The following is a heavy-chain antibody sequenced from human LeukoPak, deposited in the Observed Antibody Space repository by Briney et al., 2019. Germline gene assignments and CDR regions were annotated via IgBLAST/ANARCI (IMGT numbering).Heavy chain of an antibody. CDR2: IRYDGSKK. V-gene: IGHV3-30*02. CDR1: GFSFSNYG. D-gene: IGHD6-19*01. Sequence: GGSLRLSCAASGFSFSNYGIHWVRQAPGKGLEWVAFIRYDGSKKDYADSVKGRFTISRDNSKNTLYLQMNGLRAEDTAVYYCAKGIAVAGRGFDYWGQGTLVTVSS. J-gene: IGHJ4*02. CDR3: AKGIAVAGRGFDY.